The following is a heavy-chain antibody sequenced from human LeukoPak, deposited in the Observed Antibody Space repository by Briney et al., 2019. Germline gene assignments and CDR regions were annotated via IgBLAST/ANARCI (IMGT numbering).Heavy chain of an antibody. CDR2: IYYSGST. CDR1: GGSISSYY. D-gene: IGHD3-10*01. CDR3: ARVWFGELLSDYYYYMDV. Sequence: SETLSLTCTVSGGSISSYYWSWIRQPPGKGLEWIGYIYYSGSTNYNPSLKSRVTISVDTSKNQFSLKLSSVTAADTAVYYCARVWFGELLSDYYYYMDVWGKGTTVTVSS. V-gene: IGHV4-59*08. J-gene: IGHJ6*03.